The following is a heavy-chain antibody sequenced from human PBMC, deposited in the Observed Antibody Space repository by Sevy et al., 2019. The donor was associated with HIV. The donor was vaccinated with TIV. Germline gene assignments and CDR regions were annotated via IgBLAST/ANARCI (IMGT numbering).Heavy chain of an antibody. D-gene: IGHD6-13*01. CDR2: INGRGGST. J-gene: IGHJ4*02. CDR3: ARPSPRIAAAASAFYDN. Sequence: GGSLRLSCVVSGYSFSSYAISWVRQAPGKGLEWVSTINGRGGSTYYADSVKGRFTISRDNPKNTLFLQMFNLRGDDTAIYYCARPSPRIAAAASAFYDNWGQGTLVTVSS. CDR1: GYSFSSYA. V-gene: IGHV3-23*01.